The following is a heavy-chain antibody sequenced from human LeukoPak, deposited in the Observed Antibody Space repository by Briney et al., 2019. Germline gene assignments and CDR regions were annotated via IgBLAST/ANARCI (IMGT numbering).Heavy chain of an antibody. V-gene: IGHV4-61*02. D-gene: IGHD3-9*01. J-gene: IGHJ6*03. CDR1: GDSISSGNYY. CDR2: IDTSGTF. CDR3: ASGPFDLRYYYYYMDV. Sequence: SETLSLTCTVSGDSISSGNYYCTWIRQPAGKGLEWIGRIDTSGTFKYKSSLKSRVTISADTSKNEFSLKLSSVTAADTAVYYCASGPFDLRYYYYYMDVWGKGTTVTVSS.